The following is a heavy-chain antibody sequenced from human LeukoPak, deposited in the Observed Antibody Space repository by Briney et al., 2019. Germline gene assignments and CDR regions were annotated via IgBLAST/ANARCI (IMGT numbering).Heavy chain of an antibody. CDR2: IYHSGST. D-gene: IGHD3-22*01. CDR1: GYSISSGYY. V-gene: IGHV4-38-2*02. CDR3: ARDLYYYDSSGYYADFDY. Sequence: PSETLSLTCTVSGYSISSGYYWGWIRQPPGKGLEWIGSIYHSGSTYYNPSLKSRVTISVDTSKNQFSLKLSSVTAADTAVYYCARDLYYYDSSGYYADFDYWGQGTLVTVSS. J-gene: IGHJ4*02.